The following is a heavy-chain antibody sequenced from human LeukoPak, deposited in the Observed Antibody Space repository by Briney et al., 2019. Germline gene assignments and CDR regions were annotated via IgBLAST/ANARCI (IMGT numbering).Heavy chain of an antibody. CDR1: WFTLSNNY. CDR2: IYNGGST. V-gene: IGHV3-53*01. J-gene: IGHJ6*02. Sequence: PGGSLRLSRAASWFTLSNNYMSWVRQAPGKGGEGGSVIYNGGSTYYADSVKGRFTISRDNSKNTLYLQMNSLRAEDTAVYYCARAPYCSSTSCYGFIYYYGMDVWGQGTTVTVSS. CDR3: ARAPYCSSTSCYGFIYYYGMDV. D-gene: IGHD2-2*01.